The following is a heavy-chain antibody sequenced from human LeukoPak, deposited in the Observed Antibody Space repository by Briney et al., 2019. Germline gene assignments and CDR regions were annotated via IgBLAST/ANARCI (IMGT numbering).Heavy chain of an antibody. CDR3: ARALRDGYNSLFDY. V-gene: IGHV4-34*01. D-gene: IGHD5-24*01. CDR2: VNHSGST. J-gene: IGHJ4*02. CDR1: GVSFSGYY. Sequence: PSETLSLTCAVYGVSFSGYYWSWIRQPPGKGLEWIGEVNHSGSTNYNPSLKSRVTISVDTSKNQFSLKLSSVTAADTAVYYCARALRDGYNSLFDYWGQGTLVTVSS.